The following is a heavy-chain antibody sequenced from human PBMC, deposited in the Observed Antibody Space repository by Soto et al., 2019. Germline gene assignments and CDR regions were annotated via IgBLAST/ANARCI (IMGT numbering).Heavy chain of an antibody. D-gene: IGHD6-19*01. CDR1: GYTFSSYD. CDR3: ATSGGGWYLY. V-gene: IGHV1-8*01. CDR2: LNPNSGDA. J-gene: IGHJ4*02. Sequence: ASVKVSCNASGYTFSSYDINWVRQATGQGLEWMGWLNPNSGDAGYAQKFQGRVTLTRNTSINTAYIELSSLTSDDTAVYYCATSGGGWYLYWGQGTLVTVSS.